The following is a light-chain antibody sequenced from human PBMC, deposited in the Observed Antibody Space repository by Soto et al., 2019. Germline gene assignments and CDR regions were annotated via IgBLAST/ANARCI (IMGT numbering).Light chain of an antibody. V-gene: IGKV3-20*01. CDR3: QRYCGSLPVT. CDR2: SAS. CDR1: QSFSSSN. Sequence: EVVLTQSPGTLSLSPGERATLSCRASQSFSSSNLAWYQHKPGQPPKLIVYSASRRATGIPDRFSGSVSGTGVALTISCLGPEDFALYYCQRYCGSLPVTFGGGIKVDIK. J-gene: IGKJ4*01.